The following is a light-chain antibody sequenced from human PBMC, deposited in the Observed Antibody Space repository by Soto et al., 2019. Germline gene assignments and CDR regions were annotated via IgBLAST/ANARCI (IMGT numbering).Light chain of an antibody. Sequence: EIVLTQSPGTLSLSPGERATLSCRASQSVSRTYLAWYQQTPGQAPRLLIYGASNRATGVPDRFSGSGSGTDFTLTISGLEPEDFAVYYCQQYYRSPFTFGQGTRLEIK. CDR2: GAS. CDR3: QQYYRSPFT. V-gene: IGKV3-20*01. J-gene: IGKJ5*01. CDR1: QSVSRTY.